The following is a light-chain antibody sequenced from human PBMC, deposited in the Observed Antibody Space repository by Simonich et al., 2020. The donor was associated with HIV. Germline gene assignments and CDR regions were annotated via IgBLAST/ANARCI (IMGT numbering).Light chain of an antibody. Sequence: DIQMTQSPSSLSASVGDRVTITCRASQSISSWLAWYQQKQGNAPKLLIFDASNLEKGVPSRFSGSASGTDFTFTISSLQPEDIATYYCQQYHHLPLTFAGGTKVEIK. J-gene: IGKJ4*01. CDR2: DAS. CDR1: QSISSW. CDR3: QQYHHLPLT. V-gene: IGKV1-33*01.